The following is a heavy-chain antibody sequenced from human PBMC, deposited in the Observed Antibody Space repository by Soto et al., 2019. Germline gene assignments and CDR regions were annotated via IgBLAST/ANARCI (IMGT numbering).Heavy chain of an antibody. Sequence: QVQLQQWGAGLLKPSETLSLTCAVYGGSFSGYTGGGFTQPPGKGLEWIGEINHSGSTNYNPSLKSRVTITVDTSKNQFSLKLRSVTAADTAVYYCARGQIAAMVRWGQGTLVTVSS. D-gene: IGHD5-18*01. CDR2: INHSGST. V-gene: IGHV4-34*01. CDR3: ARGQIAAMVR. CDR1: GGSFSGYT. J-gene: IGHJ4*02.